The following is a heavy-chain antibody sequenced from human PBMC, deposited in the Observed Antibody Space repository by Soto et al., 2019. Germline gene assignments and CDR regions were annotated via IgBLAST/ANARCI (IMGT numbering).Heavy chain of an antibody. D-gene: IGHD2-2*01. CDR2: ISYDGTNK. V-gene: IGHV3-30-3*01. J-gene: IGHJ6*02. Sequence: GGSLRLSCAASGFTFSSNVMHWVRQAPGKGLEWVAFISYDGTNKYYADSVKGRFTISRDNSKNTLYLQMNSLRAEDTAVYYCARGYCSSTSCFYGMDVWGQGTTVTGS. CDR1: GFTFSSNV. CDR3: ARGYCSSTSCFYGMDV.